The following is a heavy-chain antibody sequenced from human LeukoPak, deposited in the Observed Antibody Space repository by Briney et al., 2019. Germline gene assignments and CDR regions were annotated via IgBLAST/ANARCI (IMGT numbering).Heavy chain of an antibody. CDR1: GGSIGSSSYY. CDR2: IYYNGAT. V-gene: IGHV4-39*01. J-gene: IGHJ4*02. Sequence: SETLSLTCTVSGGSIGSSSYYWGWIRQPPGKGLEWIGCIYYNGATYYNPSLKGRVSISTDTSKNQFSLKLSTVTAADTAVCFCTSRRPIAAAEVWGQGTLLTVSS. CDR3: TSRRPIAAAEV. D-gene: IGHD6-13*01.